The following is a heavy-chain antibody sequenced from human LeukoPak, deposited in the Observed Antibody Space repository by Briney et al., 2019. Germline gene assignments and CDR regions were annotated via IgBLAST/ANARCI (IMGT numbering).Heavy chain of an antibody. D-gene: IGHD1-26*01. CDR1: GGTFSSYA. J-gene: IGHJ3*02. CDR2: IIPIFGIA. CDR3: ASTYSGSYGENAFDI. V-gene: IGHV1-69*04. Sequence: SVKVSCKASGGTFSSYAISWVRQAPGQVLEWMGRIIPIFGIANYAQKFQGRVTITADKSTSTAYMELSSLRSEDTAVYYCASTYSGSYGENAFDIWGQGTMVTVSS.